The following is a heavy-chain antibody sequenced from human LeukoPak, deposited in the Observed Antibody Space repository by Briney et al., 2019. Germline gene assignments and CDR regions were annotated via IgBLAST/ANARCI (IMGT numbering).Heavy chain of an antibody. CDR2: ISGSGGST. CDR3: AKQAHSGYYPCLDY. V-gene: IGHV3-23*01. Sequence: PGGSLRLSCAASGFTFSSYGMSWVRQAPAKGLEWVSAISGSGGSTYYADSVKGRFTISRDNSKNTLYLQMNSLRAEDTAVYYCAKQAHSGYYPCLDYWGQGTLVTVSS. CDR1: GFTFSSYG. D-gene: IGHD3-22*01. J-gene: IGHJ4*02.